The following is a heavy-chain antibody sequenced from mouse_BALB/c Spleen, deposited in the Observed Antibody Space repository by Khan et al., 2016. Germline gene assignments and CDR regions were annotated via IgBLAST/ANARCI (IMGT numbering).Heavy chain of an antibody. Sequence: VQLQQSGPELVKPGASVKISCKASGYTFTDYNMHWVKQSHGKSLEWIGYIYPYNGGTGYNQKFKSKATLTVDNSSSTAYMELRSLTSEESAVYYCARGLRWCFDVWGAGTTITVSS. CDR2: IYPYNGGT. CDR3: ARGLRWCFDV. D-gene: IGHD2-4*01. J-gene: IGHJ1*01. CDR1: GYTFTDYN. V-gene: IGHV1S29*02.